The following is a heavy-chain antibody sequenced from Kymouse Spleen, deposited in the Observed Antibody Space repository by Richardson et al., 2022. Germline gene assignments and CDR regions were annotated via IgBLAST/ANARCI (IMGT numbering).Heavy chain of an antibody. Sequence: QVQLQQWGAGLLKPSETLSLTCAVYGGSFSGYYWSWIRQPPGKGLEWIGEINHSGSTNYNPSLKSRVTISVDTSKNQFSLKLSSVTAADTAVYYCARLRYFDWLSDYYGMDVWGQGTTVTVSS. D-gene: IGHD3-9*01. V-gene: IGHV4-34*01. CDR1: GGSFSGYY. J-gene: IGHJ6*02. CDR2: INHSGST. CDR3: ARLRYFDWLSDYYGMDV.